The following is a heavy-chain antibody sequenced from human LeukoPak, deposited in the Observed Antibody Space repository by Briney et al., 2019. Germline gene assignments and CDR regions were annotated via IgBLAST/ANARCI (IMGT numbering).Heavy chain of an antibody. J-gene: IGHJ6*03. CDR2: ISSSSSYI. CDR1: GFTFSIYS. D-gene: IGHD6-19*01. CDR3: ARDPYSGGYGAYYYYYMDV. Sequence: GGSLRLSCAASGFTFSIYSMNWVRQAPGKGLEWVSSISSSSSYIYYADSVKGRFTISRDNAENSLYLQMNSLRDEDTAVYYCARDPYSGGYGAYYYYYMDVWGKGTTVTVSS. V-gene: IGHV3-21*01.